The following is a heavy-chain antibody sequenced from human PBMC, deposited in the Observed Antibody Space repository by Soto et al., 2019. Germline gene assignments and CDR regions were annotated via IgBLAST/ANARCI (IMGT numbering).Heavy chain of an antibody. CDR1: GFLFNDYA. Sequence: DVHLVKSGGGLVQPGVTLSLSCVASGFLFNDYAMHGPRQTPGKGLVWVAAISNRGSSAYYADSVKGRFTISRDKSTKTLSLHMHTLRVEDTAVYFCAKAFCDAATCFPCESWGQGTPVAVSP. D-gene: IGHD2-21*01. CDR2: ISNRGSSA. CDR3: AKAFCDAATCFPCES. V-gene: IGHV3-23*04. J-gene: IGHJ4*02.